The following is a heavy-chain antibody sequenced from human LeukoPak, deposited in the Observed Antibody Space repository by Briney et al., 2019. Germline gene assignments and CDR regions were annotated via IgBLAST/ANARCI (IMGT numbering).Heavy chain of an antibody. D-gene: IGHD1-26*01. CDR3: ARDRWELAGFDY. J-gene: IGHJ4*02. CDR1: GGSISSYY. Sequence: SETLSLTCTVSGGSISSYYWSWIRQPPGKGLEWIGYIYYSGSTNYNPSLKSRVTISVDTSKNQFSLKLSSVTAADTAVYYCARDRWELAGFDYWGQGILVTVSS. CDR2: IYYSGST. V-gene: IGHV4-59*01.